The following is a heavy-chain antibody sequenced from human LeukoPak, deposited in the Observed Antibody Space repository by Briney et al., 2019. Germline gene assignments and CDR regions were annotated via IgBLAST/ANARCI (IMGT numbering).Heavy chain of an antibody. V-gene: IGHV1-8*01. D-gene: IGHD6-13*01. CDR3: ARGYSSSWHSNVYFDY. J-gene: IGHJ4*02. CDR2: MNPNRGNT. CDR1: GYTFTSYD. Sequence: ASVKVSCKASGYTFTSYDINWVRQATGQGLEWMGWMNPNRGNTGYAHKFQGRVTMTRNTSISTAYMELSSLKSEDTAVYYCARGYSSSWHSNVYFDYWGQGTLVTVSS.